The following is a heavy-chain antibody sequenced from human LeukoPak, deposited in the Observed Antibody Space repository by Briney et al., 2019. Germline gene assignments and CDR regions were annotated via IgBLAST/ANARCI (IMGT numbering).Heavy chain of an antibody. CDR2: ISGSGDST. V-gene: IGHV3-23*01. Sequence: PGGSLRLSCAASGFTFSSYAMTWVRQAPGKGLDWVSSISGSGDSTYYADSVKGRFTISRDNSKNTLYLQMNSLRAEDTAVYYCATEGSFSADWGQGTLVTVSS. CDR1: GFTFSSYA. CDR3: ATEGSFSAD. J-gene: IGHJ4*02. D-gene: IGHD2/OR15-2a*01.